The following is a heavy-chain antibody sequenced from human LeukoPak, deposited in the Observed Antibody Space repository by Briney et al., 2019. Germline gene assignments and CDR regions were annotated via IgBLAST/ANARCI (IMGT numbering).Heavy chain of an antibody. CDR2: ISWNGGSS. CDR3: QTGGGPVTTSEEYFKH. D-gene: IGHD4-17*01. J-gene: IGHJ1*01. V-gene: IGHV3-43D*03. Sequence: GGSLRLSCAASGFTFDDYAIHWVRQAPGKGLEWVCLISWNGGSSNYADSVKGRFTISRDNSKNSVYLQMNSLTAEDTALYYFQTGGGPVTTSEEYFKHWGQGTPVTVSS. CDR1: GFTFDDYA.